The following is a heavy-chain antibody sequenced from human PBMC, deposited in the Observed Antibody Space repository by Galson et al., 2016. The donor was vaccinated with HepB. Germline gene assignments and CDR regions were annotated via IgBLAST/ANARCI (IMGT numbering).Heavy chain of an antibody. V-gene: IGHV1-18*01. Sequence: SVKVSCKASGYMFTTYGVSWVRQAPGQGLEWMGWISTYDGKTDYAQSLQDRVTMSTQTSTSTAYMELRSLRSDDSAVYYCVRRGTAVAGTRAEYFQHWGQGTLVTFSS. J-gene: IGHJ1*01. CDR2: ISTYDGKT. D-gene: IGHD6-19*01. CDR1: GYMFTTYG. CDR3: VRRGTAVAGTRAEYFQH.